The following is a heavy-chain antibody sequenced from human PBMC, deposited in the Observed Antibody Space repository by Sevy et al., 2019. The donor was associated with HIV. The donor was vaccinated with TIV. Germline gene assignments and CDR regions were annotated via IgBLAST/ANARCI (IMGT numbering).Heavy chain of an antibody. J-gene: IGHJ3*02. CDR3: ARGQWAYNFADDAFDI. CDR1: GFTFSSYA. V-gene: IGHV3-30*04. CDR2: ISYDGSNK. Sequence: GGSLRLSCAASGFTFSSYAMHWVRQAPGKGLEWVAVISYDGSNKYYADSVKGRFTISRDNSKNPLYLQMNSLRAEDTAVYYCARGQWAYNFADDAFDIWGQGTMVTVSS. D-gene: IGHD1-1*01.